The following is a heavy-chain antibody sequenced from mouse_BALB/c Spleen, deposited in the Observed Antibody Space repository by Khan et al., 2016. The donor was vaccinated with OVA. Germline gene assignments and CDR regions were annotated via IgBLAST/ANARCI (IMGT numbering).Heavy chain of an antibody. CDR3: TRDRNYYGSSFYFDY. D-gene: IGHD1-1*01. CDR1: EFTFSSYS. CDR2: ITSGGSYT. V-gene: IGHV5-6-4*01. J-gene: IGHJ2*01. Sequence: EVELVESGGGLVKPGGSLRLSCEASEFTFSSYSMSWVRQTPEKRLEWVATITSGGSYTYYPDSVQGRFTISRDNAKNTLYLQMSSLKSEDTAIYYCTRDRNYYGSSFYFDYWGQGTTLTVSS.